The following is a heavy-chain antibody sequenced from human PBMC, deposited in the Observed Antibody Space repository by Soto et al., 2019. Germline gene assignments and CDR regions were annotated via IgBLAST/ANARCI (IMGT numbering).Heavy chain of an antibody. CDR2: IYYSGST. CDR1: GGSISGGGYY. CDR3: ARAGFWSGYYSSDYYYGMDV. Sequence: SETLSLTCTVSGGSISGGGYYWSWIRQHPGKGLEWIGYIYYSGSTYYNPSLKSRVTISVDTSKNQFSLKLSSVTAADTAVYYCARAGFWSGYYSSDYYYGMDVWGQGTTVTVSS. V-gene: IGHV4-31*03. J-gene: IGHJ6*02. D-gene: IGHD3-3*01.